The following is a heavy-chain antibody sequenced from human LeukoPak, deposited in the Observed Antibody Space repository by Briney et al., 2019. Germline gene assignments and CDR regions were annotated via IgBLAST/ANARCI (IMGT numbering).Heavy chain of an antibody. Sequence: SETLSLTCVVSGDSINGINWWSWVRQPPGKGLEWIGEIYHSGSTNYNPSLKSRVTISVDRSKNQFSLKLSSVTAADTAVYHCSEQLAGYWGQGTLVTVSS. CDR3: SEQLAGY. J-gene: IGHJ4*02. CDR2: IYHSGST. D-gene: IGHD6-6*01. V-gene: IGHV4-4*02. CDR1: GDSINGINW.